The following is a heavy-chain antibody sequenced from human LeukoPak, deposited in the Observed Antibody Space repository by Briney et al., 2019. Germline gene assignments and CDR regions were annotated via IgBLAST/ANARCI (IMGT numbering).Heavy chain of an antibody. D-gene: IGHD3-9*01. CDR1: GYSISSGYY. CDR3: AREDYDILTGYSNFDY. J-gene: IGHJ4*02. Sequence: SETLSLTCAVSGYSISSGYYWGWIRPPPGKGLEWIGSIYHSGSTYYNPSLKSRVTISVDTSKNQFSLKLSSVTAADTAVYYCAREDYDILTGYSNFDYWGQGTLVTVSP. V-gene: IGHV4-38-2*02. CDR2: IYHSGST.